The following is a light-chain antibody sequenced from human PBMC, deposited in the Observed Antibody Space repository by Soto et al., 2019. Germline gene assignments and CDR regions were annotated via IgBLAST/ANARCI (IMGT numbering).Light chain of an antibody. Sequence: EIVLTQSPDTLSLSPGERATLSCRASRSFASSYLAWYQHKPGQAPRLLIYAASIRATGVPDRFSGSGSGTDFTLTISRLEPEDSAVYYCQQYGASPPYTFGQGTKVDIK. CDR3: QQYGASPPYT. CDR2: AAS. V-gene: IGKV3-20*01. CDR1: RSFASSY. J-gene: IGKJ2*01.